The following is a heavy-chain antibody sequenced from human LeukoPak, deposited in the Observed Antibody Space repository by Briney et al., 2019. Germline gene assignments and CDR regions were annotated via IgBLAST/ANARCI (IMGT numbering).Heavy chain of an antibody. V-gene: IGHV3-74*01. J-gene: IGHJ4*02. CDR2: INSDGSSI. CDR3: ARGASSRAFDY. CDR1: GFSFSSYW. Sequence: GGSLRLSCAASGFSFSSYWVYWVHEDRGKGLVSVSRINSDGSSISYADSVKGRFTISRDNTKTTVYLQMNSLRAEDTAVYYCARGASSRAFDYWGQGTLVTVSS. D-gene: IGHD1-26*01.